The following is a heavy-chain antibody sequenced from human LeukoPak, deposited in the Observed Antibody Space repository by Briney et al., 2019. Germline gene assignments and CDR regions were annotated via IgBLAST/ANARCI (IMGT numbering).Heavy chain of an antibody. CDR3: ARRFTMVRGVLTYNWFDP. Sequence: GASVKVSCKASGYTFTSYDINWVRQATGQGLEWMGWMNPNSGNTGYAQKFQGRVTMTRDTSISTAYMELSRLRSDDTAVYYCARRFTMVRGVLTYNWFDPWGQGTLVTVSS. D-gene: IGHD3-10*01. CDR2: MNPNSGNT. CDR1: GYTFTSYD. V-gene: IGHV1-8*01. J-gene: IGHJ5*02.